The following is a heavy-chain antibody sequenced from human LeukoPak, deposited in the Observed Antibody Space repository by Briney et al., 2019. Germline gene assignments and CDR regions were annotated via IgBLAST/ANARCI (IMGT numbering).Heavy chain of an antibody. D-gene: IGHD5-18*01. J-gene: IGHJ4*02. CDR1: GFTFSSHW. CDR3: AKEGDTAMVTSALDY. V-gene: IGHV3-74*01. CDR2: IIGDGSST. Sequence: GGSLRLSCAASGFTFSSHWIHWVRQAPGKGLVWVSRIIGDGSSTSYADSVKGRFTISRDNSKNTLYLQMNSLRAEDTAVYYCAKEGDTAMVTSALDYWGQGTLVTVSS.